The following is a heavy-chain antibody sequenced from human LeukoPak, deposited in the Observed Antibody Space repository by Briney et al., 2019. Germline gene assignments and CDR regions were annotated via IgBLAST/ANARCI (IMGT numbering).Heavy chain of an antibody. CDR3: AKTQYYYDSSGYPDYYYMDV. Sequence: GASVKVSCKASGYTFTSYGISWVRQATGQGLEWMGGIIPIFGTANYAQKFQGRVTITADESTSTAYMELSSLRSEDTAVYYCAKTQYYYDSSGYPDYYYMDVWGKGTTVTISS. V-gene: IGHV1-69*13. D-gene: IGHD3-22*01. CDR2: IIPIFGTA. CDR1: GYTFTSYG. J-gene: IGHJ6*03.